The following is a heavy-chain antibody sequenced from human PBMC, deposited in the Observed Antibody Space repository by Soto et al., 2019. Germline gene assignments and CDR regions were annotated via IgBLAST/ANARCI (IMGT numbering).Heavy chain of an antibody. Sequence: SETLSLTCAVYGGSFSGYYWSWIRQPPGKGLEWIGEINLSGSTNYNPSLKSRVTISVDTSKNQFSLKLSSVTAADTAVYYCARARYYGSGSISNPRLWGQGTLVTVSS. J-gene: IGHJ4*02. CDR1: GGSFSGYY. D-gene: IGHD3-10*01. CDR3: ARARYYGSGSISNPRL. CDR2: INLSGST. V-gene: IGHV4-34*01.